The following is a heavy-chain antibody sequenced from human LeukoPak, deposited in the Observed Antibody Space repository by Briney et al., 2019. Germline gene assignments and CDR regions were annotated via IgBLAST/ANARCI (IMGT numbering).Heavy chain of an antibody. CDR1: GFAFSDYG. Sequence: GRSLRLSCAVSGFAFSDYGMHWVRQAPGKGLEWVAVISYDGSNKYYADSVKGRFTISRDNSKNTLYLQMNSLRAEDTAVYYCAKSNSGWYVPPSDWGQGTLVT. D-gene: IGHD6-19*01. CDR3: AKSNSGWYVPPSD. J-gene: IGHJ4*02. CDR2: ISYDGSNK. V-gene: IGHV3-30*18.